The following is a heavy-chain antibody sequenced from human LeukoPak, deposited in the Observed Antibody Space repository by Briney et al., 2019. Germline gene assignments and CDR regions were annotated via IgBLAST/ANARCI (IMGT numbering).Heavy chain of an antibody. CDR3: ARISSSNWYNERGAFDV. J-gene: IGHJ3*01. V-gene: IGHV4-59*01. CDR2: VYYTGST. CDR1: GGSISSYY. Sequence: SETLSLTCTVSGGSISSYYWSWVRQPPGKGLEWIGFVYYTGSTNYSPSLKGRVTISVDTSKNQFSLKLRSVTAADTAVDYCARISSSNWYNERGAFDVWGQGTMVTVSS. D-gene: IGHD6-13*01.